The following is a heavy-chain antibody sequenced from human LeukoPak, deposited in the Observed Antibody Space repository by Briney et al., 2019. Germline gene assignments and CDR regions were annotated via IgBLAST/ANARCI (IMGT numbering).Heavy chain of an antibody. J-gene: IGHJ6*03. CDR2: ISGSGGST. CDR3: AKGKGYYYYMDV. V-gene: IGHV3-23*01. Sequence: GGSLRLSCAASGFTFRSYAMSWVRQAPGKGLEWVSGISGSGGSTYYADSVKGRFTISRGNSKNTLYLQMNSLRAENSAVYYCAKGKGYYYYMDVWGKGTTVTVAS. CDR1: GFTFRSYA.